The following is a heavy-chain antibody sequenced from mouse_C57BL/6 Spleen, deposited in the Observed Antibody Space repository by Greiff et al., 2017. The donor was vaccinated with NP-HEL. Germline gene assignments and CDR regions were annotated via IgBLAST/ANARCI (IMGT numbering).Heavy chain of an antibody. Sequence: DVKLQESGGGLVKPGGSLKLSCAASGFTFSDYGMHWVRQAPEKGLEWVAYISSGSSTIYYADTVKGRFTISRDNAKNTLFLRMTSLRSEDTAMYYCARFITTFRYFDVWGTGTTVTVSS. CDR3: ARFITTFRYFDV. V-gene: IGHV5-17*01. CDR2: ISSGSSTI. CDR1: GFTFSDYG. J-gene: IGHJ1*03. D-gene: IGHD1-1*01.